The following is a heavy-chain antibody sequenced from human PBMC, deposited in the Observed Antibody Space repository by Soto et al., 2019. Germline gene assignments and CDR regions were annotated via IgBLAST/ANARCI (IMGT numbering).Heavy chain of an antibody. D-gene: IGHD4-4*01. Sequence: LSLTCTVSGDSISNYYWSWLRRPAGKRLEWIGRFYTSGGTNFNPSFKSRVAMSVDTSTNRFFMDLSSVTAADTAIYYCARRDSFSCGRAFDXWGQGVLVTVSX. CDR3: ARRDSFSCGRAFDX. CDR2: FYTSGGT. J-gene: IGHJ4*02. V-gene: IGHV4-4*07. CDR1: GDSISNYY.